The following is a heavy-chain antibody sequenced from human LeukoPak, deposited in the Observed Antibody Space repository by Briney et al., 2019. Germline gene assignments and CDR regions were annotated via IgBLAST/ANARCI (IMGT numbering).Heavy chain of an antibody. CDR3: ARVGDYALDY. CDR2: INQSGST. V-gene: IGHV4-34*01. J-gene: IGHJ4*02. D-gene: IGHD4-17*01. Sequence: PLETLSLTCAVYGGSFSGYNWSWIRQPPGKGLEWIGEINQSGSTNYNPSLKSRVTISVDTSKNQFSLKLSSVTAADTAVYYCARVGDYALDYWGQGTLVTVSS. CDR1: GGSFSGYN.